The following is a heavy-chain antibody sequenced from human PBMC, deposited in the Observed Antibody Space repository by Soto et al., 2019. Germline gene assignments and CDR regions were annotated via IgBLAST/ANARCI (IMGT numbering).Heavy chain of an antibody. V-gene: IGHV1-46*01. CDR2: MYPSGGRT. Sequence: ASVKVSCKASGYNFTSHYMHWVRQAPGQGLESMGIMYPSGGRTIYAQKFQGRVAMTTDTSTSTAYMELRSLRSDDTAVYYCARDMVVTPKWFDPWGQGTLVTVSS. D-gene: IGHD2-21*02. CDR3: ARDMVVTPKWFDP. J-gene: IGHJ5*02. CDR1: GYNFTSHY.